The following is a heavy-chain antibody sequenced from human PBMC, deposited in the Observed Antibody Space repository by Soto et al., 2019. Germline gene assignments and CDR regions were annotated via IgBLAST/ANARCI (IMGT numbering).Heavy chain of an antibody. D-gene: IGHD6-13*01. V-gene: IGHV6-1*01. J-gene: IGHJ4*02. Sequence: PSPTLSLTCAISGDSVSSNSAAWNWIRQSPSRGLEWLGRTYYRSKWYNDYAVSVKSRITINPDTSKNQFSLQLSSMTPEDTAVYYCARDQPRGGSSWYYFDYWGQGTLVTVSS. CDR2: TYYRSKWYN. CDR3: ARDQPRGGSSWYYFDY. CDR1: GDSVSSNSAA.